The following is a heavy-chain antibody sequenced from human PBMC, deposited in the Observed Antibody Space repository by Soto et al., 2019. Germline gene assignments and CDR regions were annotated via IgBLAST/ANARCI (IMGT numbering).Heavy chain of an antibody. V-gene: IGHV1-58*01. CDR1: VLTLLTPP. D-gene: IGHD3-22*01. Sequence: SAKVSSSPAVLTLLTPPLQWSRPTRGPRPEWIVWIVVGSGSTNYAQKFQERVTITRDTSASTAYMELSSLRSEDTAVYYCARDYDSSGYPRYYFDSWRHGTLVTVS. CDR3: ARDYDSSGYPRYYFDS. J-gene: IGHJ4*01. CDR2: IVVGSGST.